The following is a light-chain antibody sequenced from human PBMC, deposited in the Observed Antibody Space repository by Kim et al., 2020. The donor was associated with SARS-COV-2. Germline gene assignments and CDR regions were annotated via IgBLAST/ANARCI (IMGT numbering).Light chain of an antibody. V-gene: IGLV3-1*01. CDR2: QDS. CDR3: QAWDSSTAV. J-gene: IGLJ3*02. Sequence: SPGQTASITCSGDKWGDKDACLYQQKPGQSPVLVIYQDSKRPSGIPERFSGSNSGNTATLTISGTQAMDEADYYCQAWDSSTAVFGGGTQLTVL. CDR1: KWGDKD.